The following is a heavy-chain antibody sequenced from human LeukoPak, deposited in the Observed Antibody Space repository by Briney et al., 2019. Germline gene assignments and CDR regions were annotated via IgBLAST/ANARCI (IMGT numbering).Heavy chain of an antibody. D-gene: IGHD3-22*01. V-gene: IGHV1-69*05. CDR1: GYTFTGYY. CDR2: IIPIFGTA. J-gene: IGHJ5*02. CDR3: ARVPKITMIVAERAWFDP. Sequence: GASVKVSCKASGYTFTGYYMHWVRQAPGQGLEWMGGIIPIFGTANYAQKFQGRVTITTDESTSTAYMELSSLRSEDTAVYYCARVPKITMIVAERAWFDPWGQGTLVTVSS.